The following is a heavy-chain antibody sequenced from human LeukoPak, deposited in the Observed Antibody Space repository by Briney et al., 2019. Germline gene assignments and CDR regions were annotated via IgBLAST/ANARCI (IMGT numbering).Heavy chain of an antibody. CDR2: ISAYDAKT. D-gene: IGHD3-9*01. Sequence: ASVKVSCKASGYTFTGYYMHWVRQAPGQGLEWMGWISAYDAKTKYAQNFQGRVSMTTDTSTRTAHMELRSLKSDDTAVYYCARDFRHYDVLTGPDYWGQGTLVTVSS. CDR3: ARDFRHYDVLTGPDY. J-gene: IGHJ4*02. CDR1: GYTFTGYY. V-gene: IGHV1-18*04.